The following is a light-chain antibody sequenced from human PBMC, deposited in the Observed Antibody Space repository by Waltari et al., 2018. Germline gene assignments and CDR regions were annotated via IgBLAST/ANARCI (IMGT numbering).Light chain of an antibody. Sequence: DIQMTQSPSSLSASVGDRVTITCRASQSISTYLTWYQQRPGKAPQLRIYAASNLQSGAPSRFSGSGPGTAFTLTSSSLRPEDSATYYCQQSYTAPYTFGQGTHLEVK. CDR2: AAS. J-gene: IGKJ2*01. CDR1: QSISTY. CDR3: QQSYTAPYT. V-gene: IGKV1-39*01.